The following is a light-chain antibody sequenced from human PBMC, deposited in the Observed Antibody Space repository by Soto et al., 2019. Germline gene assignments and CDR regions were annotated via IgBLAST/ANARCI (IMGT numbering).Light chain of an antibody. CDR3: AAWDDSLNGFYV. CDR2: NDN. Sequence: QPVLTQPPSTSGTPGQRVTISCSGTSSNIGSNAVTWHQQLPGTAPKLLIYNDNERPSGVPDRFSGSKSGTSASLAISGLQSEDEADYYCAAWDDSLNGFYVFGTGTKVTVL. J-gene: IGLJ1*01. CDR1: SSNIGSNA. V-gene: IGLV1-44*01.